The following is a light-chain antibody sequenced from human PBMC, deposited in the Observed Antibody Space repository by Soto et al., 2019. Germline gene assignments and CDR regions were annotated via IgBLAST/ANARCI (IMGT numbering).Light chain of an antibody. CDR2: DAS. Sequence: EIVLTQSPATLSLSPGERATLSCRASQSVSNFLDWYQQKPVQAPRLLIRDASTRAAGIPARFSGSGSWTDFTLTINSLEPEDVALYSCQQRRLWLTFGGGTKVEIE. V-gene: IGKV3-11*01. CDR1: QSVSNF. J-gene: IGKJ4*01. CDR3: QQRRLWLT.